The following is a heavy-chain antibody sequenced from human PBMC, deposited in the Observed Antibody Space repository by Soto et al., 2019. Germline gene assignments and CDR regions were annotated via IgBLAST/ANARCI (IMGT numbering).Heavy chain of an antibody. J-gene: IGHJ4*02. Sequence: SETLSLTCTFSGGSISSYYWSWIRQPPGKGLEWIGYIYYSGSTNYNPSLKSRVTISVDTSKNQFSLKLSSVTAADTAVYYCARHYYSRVTHFDYWGQGTLVTVSS. CDR2: IYYSGST. D-gene: IGHD1-26*01. CDR3: ARHYYSRVTHFDY. CDR1: GGSISSYY. V-gene: IGHV4-59*08.